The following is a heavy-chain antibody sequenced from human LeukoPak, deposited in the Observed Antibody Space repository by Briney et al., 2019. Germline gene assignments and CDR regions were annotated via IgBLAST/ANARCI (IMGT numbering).Heavy chain of an antibody. Sequence: GGSLRLSCAASGFTFSSYWMHWVRQAPGKGLVWVSRINSDGSSTSYADSVKGRFTISRDNAKNSLYLQMNSLRAEDTALYYCAKGMTGYTYSQSHYWGPGTLVTVSS. CDR1: GFTFSSYW. D-gene: IGHD5-18*01. V-gene: IGHV3-74*01. CDR2: INSDGSST. CDR3: AKGMTGYTYSQSHY. J-gene: IGHJ4*02.